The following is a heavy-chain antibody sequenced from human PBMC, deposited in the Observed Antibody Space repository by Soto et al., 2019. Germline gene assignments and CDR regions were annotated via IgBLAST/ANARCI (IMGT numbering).Heavy chain of an antibody. V-gene: IGHV3-74*01. CDR3: TRHGPGDYFLFDP. CDR1: GFTFSGFW. CDR2: ASPDGTST. J-gene: IGHJ5*02. D-gene: IGHD4-17*01. Sequence: PGGSLRLSCAASGFTFSGFWMHWVRQAPGKGLVWVSRASPDGTSTSYADSVKGRFTISRDNSKKMLYMQMNGLRAGDTAVYYCTRHGPGDYFLFDPWGQGTLVTVSS.